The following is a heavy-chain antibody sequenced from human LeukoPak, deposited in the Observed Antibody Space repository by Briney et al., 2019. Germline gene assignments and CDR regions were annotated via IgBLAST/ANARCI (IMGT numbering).Heavy chain of an antibody. D-gene: IGHD3-22*01. CDR3: AREDGYYDSSGPPLY. CDR2: ISAYNGNT. CDR1: GYTFTSYG. V-gene: IGHV1-18*01. J-gene: IGHJ4*02. Sequence: ASVKVSCKASGYTFTSYGISWVRQAPGQGLEWMGWISAYNGNTNYAQKLQGRVTVTTDTSTSTAYMELRSLRSDDTAVYYCAREDGYYDSSGPPLYWGQGTLVTASS.